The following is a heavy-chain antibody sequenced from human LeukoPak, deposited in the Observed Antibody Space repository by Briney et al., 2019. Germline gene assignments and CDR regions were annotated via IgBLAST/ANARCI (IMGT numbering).Heavy chain of an antibody. CDR2: IYTSGST. CDR1: GGSFSGYY. J-gene: IGHJ6*03. D-gene: IGHD3-22*01. V-gene: IGHV4-4*07. Sequence: PSETLSLTCAVYGGSFSGYYWSWIRQPAGKGLEWIGRIYTSGSTNYNPSLKSRVTISVDTSKNQFSLKLSSVTAADTAVYYCARETYYYDSSGYFPYYYYYYMDVWGKGTTVTVSS. CDR3: ARETYYYDSSGYFPYYYYYYMDV.